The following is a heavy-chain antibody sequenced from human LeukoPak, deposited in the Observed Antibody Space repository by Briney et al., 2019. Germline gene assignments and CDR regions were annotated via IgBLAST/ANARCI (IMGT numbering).Heavy chain of an antibody. Sequence: GGSLRLSCAASGFTFSNYWMTWVRRAPGKGLEWIASIQQDGSTKYHLHSVRGRFTISRDNAKNSLYLQMYSLRGEDTAVYYCARDCNYYHFDSRGKGTLVTVSS. V-gene: IGHV3-7*01. J-gene: IGHJ4*02. CDR2: IQQDGSTK. CDR3: ARDCNYYHFDS. CDR1: GFTFSNYW. D-gene: IGHD1-26*01.